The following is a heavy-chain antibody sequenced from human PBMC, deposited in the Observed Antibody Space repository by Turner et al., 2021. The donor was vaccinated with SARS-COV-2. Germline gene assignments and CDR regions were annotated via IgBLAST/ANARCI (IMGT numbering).Heavy chain of an antibody. D-gene: IGHD3-10*01. CDR1: GGSISSSNYY. J-gene: IGHJ6*02. CDR2: IYYIGCS. CDR3: ERLLNPGSYYYYYYGMDV. Sequence: QLQLQESGPGLVKPSETLSLTCTVSGGSISSSNYYWGWIRQPPGKGLEWIGWIYYIGCSYYNPSLKSRVTIAVDSSKNQISLKPSSVTAADAAVYYCERLLNPGSYYYYYYGMDVWGQGTTVTVSS. V-gene: IGHV4-39*01.